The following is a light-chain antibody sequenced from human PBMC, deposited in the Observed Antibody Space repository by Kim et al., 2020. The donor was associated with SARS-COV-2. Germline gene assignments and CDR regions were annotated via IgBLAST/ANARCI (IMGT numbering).Light chain of an antibody. CDR2: EVS. Sequence: QSALTQPPYVSGSPGQSVTISCTGTSSDVGSYNRVSWYQQPPGTAPKLIIYEVSDRPSGVPHRFSGSKSGNTASLTISWLQTEDEADYYCSSYTSSSTLIFGGGTKVTVL. J-gene: IGLJ2*01. CDR1: SSDVGSYNR. V-gene: IGLV2-18*02. CDR3: SSYTSSSTLI.